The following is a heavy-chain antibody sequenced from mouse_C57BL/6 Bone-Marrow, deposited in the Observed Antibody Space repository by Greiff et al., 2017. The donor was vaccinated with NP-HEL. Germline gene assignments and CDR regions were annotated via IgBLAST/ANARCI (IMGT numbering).Heavy chain of an antibody. J-gene: IGHJ4*01. D-gene: IGHD2-2*01. CDR2: IDPEDGDT. CDR1: GFNFKDYY. Sequence: VQLQQSGAELVKPGASVKLSCTASGFNFKDYYMHWVKQRPEQGLEWIGRIDPEDGDTKYALKFQGKATITADTSSNTAYLQLSSLTSEDAAVYYCARWRLINYYAMDYWGQGTSVTVSS. CDR3: ARWRLINYYAMDY. V-gene: IGHV14-2*01.